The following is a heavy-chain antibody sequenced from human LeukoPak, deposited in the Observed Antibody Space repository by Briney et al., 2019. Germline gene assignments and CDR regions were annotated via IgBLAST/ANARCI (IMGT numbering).Heavy chain of an antibody. D-gene: IGHD6-25*01. J-gene: IGHJ3*01. CDR1: GFSFSSYG. CDR3: ARDSAADDNDFDV. V-gene: IGHV3-33*01. CDR2: IWSHGNRK. Sequence: GGSLRLSCIPSGFSFSSYGMHWVRQAPGKGLEWVAVIWSHGNRKHHSDSVEGRFAISRDNSKNILYLQMNNLRAEDTALYYCARDSAADDNDFDVWGQGTMVTVSS.